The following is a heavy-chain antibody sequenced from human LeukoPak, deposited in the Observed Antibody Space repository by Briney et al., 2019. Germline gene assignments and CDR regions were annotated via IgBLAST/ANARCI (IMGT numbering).Heavy chain of an antibody. V-gene: IGHV4-39*01. CDR3: ARHQSASVRDEFDY. CDR1: GGSIRKSSYY. Sequence: SETLSLTCTVSGGSIRKSSYYRGWIRQPPGKGLEWIGTLHYSGTTYYNPSLKSRVTISVDTSKDQFSLKLSSVTAADTAVYYCARHQSASVRDEFDYWGQGTLVTVSS. J-gene: IGHJ4*02. CDR2: LHYSGTT.